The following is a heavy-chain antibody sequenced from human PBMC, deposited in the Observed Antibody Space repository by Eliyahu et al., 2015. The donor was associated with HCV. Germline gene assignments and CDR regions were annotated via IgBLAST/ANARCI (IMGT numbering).Heavy chain of an antibody. CDR1: GFSLNTHTVG. J-gene: IGHJ4*02. D-gene: IGHD1-26*01. V-gene: IGHV2-5*01. Sequence: QITLKESGPTLVKPTQTLTLTCTFSGFSLNTHTVGVAWVRQPPGKALEWLALIYGNDDKRYSPSLKSRLTIAKDTSKNLVFLTMTNMDPVDTATYYCIHDSPGYYGFDYWGQGTLVTVSS. CDR3: IHDSPGYYGFDY. CDR2: IYGNDDK.